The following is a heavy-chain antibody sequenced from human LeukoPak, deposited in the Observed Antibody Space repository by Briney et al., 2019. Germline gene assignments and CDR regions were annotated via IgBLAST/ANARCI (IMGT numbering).Heavy chain of an antibody. CDR1: GYTFSGYS. D-gene: IGHD1-26*01. Sequence: GGSLRLSCAASGYTFSGYSINWVRQAPGKGLEWVSFISSISTYIYYADSVKGRFTISRDNAKNSLYLQMNSLRAEDTAVYYCARLSGSFGRYYFDYWGQGTLVTVSS. CDR3: ARLSGSFGRYYFDY. CDR2: ISSISTYI. V-gene: IGHV3-21*01. J-gene: IGHJ4*02.